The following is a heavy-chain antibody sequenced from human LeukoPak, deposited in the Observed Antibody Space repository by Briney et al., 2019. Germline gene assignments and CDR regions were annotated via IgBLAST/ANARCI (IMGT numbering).Heavy chain of an antibody. D-gene: IGHD5-12*01. CDR1: GSSISSSSYY. CDR2: IYYTGGT. V-gene: IGHV4-39*01. CDR3: ARCEGYSGLYYFDY. Sequence: SETLSLTCTVSGSSISSSSYYWGWIRQAPGKGLEWIGNIYYTGGTYYNPSLKSRVTISVDTSKNQFSLNLSSVTAADTAVYYCARCEGYSGLYYFDYWGQGTLVTVSS. J-gene: IGHJ4*02.